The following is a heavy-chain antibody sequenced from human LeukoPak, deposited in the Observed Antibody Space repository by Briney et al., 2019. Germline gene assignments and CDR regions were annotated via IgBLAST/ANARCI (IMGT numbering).Heavy chain of an antibody. CDR1: GGTFSSYA. J-gene: IGHJ6*02. CDR3: ASLPYGDYGLYYYYGMDV. Sequence: ASVKVSCKASGGTFSSYAISWVRQAPGQGLEWMGRIIPILGIANYAQKFQGRVTITADKSTSTAYMELSSLRSEDTAAYYCASLPYGDYGLYYYYGMDVWGQGTTVTVSS. CDR2: IIPILGIA. D-gene: IGHD4-17*01. V-gene: IGHV1-69*04.